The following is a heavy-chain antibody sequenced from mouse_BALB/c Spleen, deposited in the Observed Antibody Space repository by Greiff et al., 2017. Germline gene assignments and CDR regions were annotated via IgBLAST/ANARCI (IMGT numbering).Heavy chain of an antibody. V-gene: IGHV7-3*02. J-gene: IGHJ4*01. CDR1: GFTFTDYY. D-gene: IGHD3-1*01. CDR2: IRNKANGYTT. CDR3: ARGGLTFAMDY. Sequence: EVKLVESGGGLVQPGGSLRLSCATSGFTFTDYYMSWVRQPPGKALEWLGFIRNKANGYTTEYSASVKGRFTISRDNSQSILYLQMNTLRAEDSATYYCARGGLTFAMDYWGQGTSVTVSS.